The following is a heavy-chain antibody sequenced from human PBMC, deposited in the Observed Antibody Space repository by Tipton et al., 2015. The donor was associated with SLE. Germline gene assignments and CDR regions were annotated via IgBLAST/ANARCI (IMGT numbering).Heavy chain of an antibody. J-gene: IGHJ2*01. CDR1: GASLSSGLFY. CDR2: IYTSGRT. D-gene: IGHD2-21*01. Sequence: TLSLTCSVSGASLSSGLFYWAWIRQPAGKGLEWIGHIYTSGRTAYNPSLDSRVTISLDTSKDQVSLNLTSVTASDTAIYYCAGGDFEVVYTWFDLWGRGARVTVSS. CDR3: AGGDFEVVYTWFDL. V-gene: IGHV4-61*09.